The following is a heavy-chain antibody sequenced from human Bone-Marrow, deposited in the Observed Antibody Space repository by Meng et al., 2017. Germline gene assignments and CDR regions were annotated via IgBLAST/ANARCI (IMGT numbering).Heavy chain of an antibody. J-gene: IGHJ4*02. CDR2: IYTSGST. CDR1: GGSISSGGYY. CDR3: AREYYDSSGYYSR. D-gene: IGHD3-22*01. Sequence: SCTVSGGSISSGGYYWSWIRQPAGKGLEWIGRIYTSGSTNYNPSLKSRVTMSVDTSKNQFSLKLSSVTAADTAVYYCAREYYDSSGYYSRWGQGTLVTVSS. V-gene: IGHV4-61*02.